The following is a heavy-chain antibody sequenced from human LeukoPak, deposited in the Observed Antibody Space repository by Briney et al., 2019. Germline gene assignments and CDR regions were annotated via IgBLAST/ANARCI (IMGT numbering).Heavy chain of an antibody. CDR3: ARGSSQLLDY. CDR2: IIPILGIA. V-gene: IGHV1-69*04. Sequence: SVKVSCKASGGTFSSYAISWVRQAPGQGLEWMGRIIPILGIANYAQKLQGRVTMTTDTSTSTAYMELRSLRSDDTAVYYCARGSSQLLDYWGQGTLVTVSS. J-gene: IGHJ4*02. D-gene: IGHD2-2*01. CDR1: GGTFSSYA.